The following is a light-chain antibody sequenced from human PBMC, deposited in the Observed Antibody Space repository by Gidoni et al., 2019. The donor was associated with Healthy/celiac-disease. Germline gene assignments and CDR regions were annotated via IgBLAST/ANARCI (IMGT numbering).Light chain of an antibody. V-gene: IGKV1-5*03. CDR2: KAS. CDR1: QSISSC. J-gene: IGKJ1*01. CDR3: QQYNSYPWT. Sequence: DIQMTKSPSTLSASVGARVTITCRASQSISSCLAWYQQKPGKAPKLLIYKASSLESGVPSRFSSSGSGTEFTLTISSLQPDDFATYYCQQYNSYPWTFGQGTKVEIK.